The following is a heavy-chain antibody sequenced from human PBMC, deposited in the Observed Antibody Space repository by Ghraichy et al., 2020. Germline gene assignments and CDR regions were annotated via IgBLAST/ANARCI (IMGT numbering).Heavy chain of an antibody. V-gene: IGHV1-18*01. CDR1: GYTFTSYG. Sequence: ASVKVSCKASGYTFTSYGISWVRQAPGQGLEWMGWISAYNGNTNYAQKLQGRVTMTTDTSTSTAYMELRSLRSDDTAVYYCAVAIFRDPDAFDIWGQGTMVPVSS. J-gene: IGHJ3*02. CDR2: ISAYNGNT. CDR3: AVAIFRDPDAFDI. D-gene: IGHD3-3*02.